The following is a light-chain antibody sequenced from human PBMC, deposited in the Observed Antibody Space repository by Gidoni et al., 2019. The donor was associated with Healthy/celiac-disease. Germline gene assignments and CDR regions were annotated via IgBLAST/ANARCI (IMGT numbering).Light chain of an antibody. V-gene: IGKV3-20*01. CDR1: QSVSSSY. Sequence: PGTLSLSPGERATLSCRASQSVSSSYLAWYQQKPGQAPRLLIYGASSRATGIPDRFSGSGSGTDFTLTISRLEPEDFAVYYCQQYGSSPPLTFGGGTKVEIK. CDR3: QQYGSSPPLT. CDR2: GAS. J-gene: IGKJ4*01.